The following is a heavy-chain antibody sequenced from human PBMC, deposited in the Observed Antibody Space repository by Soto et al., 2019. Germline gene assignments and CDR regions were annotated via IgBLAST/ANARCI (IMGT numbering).Heavy chain of an antibody. J-gene: IGHJ6*02. CDR1: GYTFSRYG. Sequence: GASVKVSCKASGYTFSRYGISWVRQAPGQGLEWMGWISGYNGDTNYAQKFQGRVTMTIDTSTTTAYMELRSLTSDDTAVYYCAKNGQPPYYYYGLDFWGQGTTVTVSS. CDR3: AKNGQPPYYYYGLDF. CDR2: ISGYNGDT. V-gene: IGHV1-18*01. D-gene: IGHD2-8*01.